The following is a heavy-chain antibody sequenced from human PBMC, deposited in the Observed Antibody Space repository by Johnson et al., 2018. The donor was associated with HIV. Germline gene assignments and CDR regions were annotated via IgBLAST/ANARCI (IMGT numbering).Heavy chain of an antibody. J-gene: IGHJ3*02. V-gene: IGHV3-13*01. CDR3: AREAYYYDSSGYLKKAVDI. CDR1: GFAFEDYA. Sequence: EQLVESGGGLVQPGRSLRLSCAASGFAFEDYAMHWVRQAPGKGLEWVSGIGTAGDTYYPGSVKGRFTISRENAKNSLYLQMNSLRAGDTAVYYCAREAYYYDSSGYLKKAVDIWGQGTMVTVSS. D-gene: IGHD3-22*01. CDR2: IGTAGDT.